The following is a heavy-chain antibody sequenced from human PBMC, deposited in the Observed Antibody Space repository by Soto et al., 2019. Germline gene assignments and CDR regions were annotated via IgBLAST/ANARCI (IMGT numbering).Heavy chain of an antibody. D-gene: IGHD2-15*01. CDR2: VHSTGTT. V-gene: IGHV4-30-4*01. Sequence: SETLSLTCTVSGGSITSTSYFWSWIRQPPGEGLEWIGYVHSTGTTYYNTSLRSRVFISMDTSKSQFSLTVGSATAADTAVYYCARDGWQGVDVWGQGTTVTVSS. J-gene: IGHJ6*02. CDR3: ARDGWQGVDV. CDR1: GGSITSTSYF.